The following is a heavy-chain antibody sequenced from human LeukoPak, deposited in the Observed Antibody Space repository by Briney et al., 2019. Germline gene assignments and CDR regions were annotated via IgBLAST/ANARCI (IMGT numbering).Heavy chain of an antibody. J-gene: IGHJ4*02. CDR1: GGSIRSYF. D-gene: IGHD1-26*01. V-gene: IGHV4-4*07. CDR3: ARQGYTASYYFLDY. CDR2: IYTTGAT. Sequence: SETLSLTCTVSGGSIRSYFWGWVRQPAGKGLEWIGRIYTTGATYYNPSLKTRLTMSIDTSKNQFSLRLTSVVAADTAVYYCARQGYTASYYFLDYWSQGTLVTVSS.